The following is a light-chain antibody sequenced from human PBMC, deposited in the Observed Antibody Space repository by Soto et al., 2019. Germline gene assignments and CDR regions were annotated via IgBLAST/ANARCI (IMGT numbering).Light chain of an antibody. CDR1: QSISTY. J-gene: IGKJ2*01. V-gene: IGKV1-39*01. CDR3: QQSYSVPYT. CDR2: AAS. Sequence: DIQLTQSPSSLSASVGDRVTVTCRASQSISTYLNWYQQKAGEAPKLLIYAASSLQSGVPSRFSGSGSGTDFTLTISSLQPEDFATYFCQQSYSVPYTFGQGTKVEI.